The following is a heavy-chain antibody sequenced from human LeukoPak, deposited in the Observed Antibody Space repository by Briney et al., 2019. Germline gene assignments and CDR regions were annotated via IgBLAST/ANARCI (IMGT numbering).Heavy chain of an antibody. J-gene: IGHJ4*02. CDR3: ARPGYCSSTSCYLDY. Sequence: SETLSLTCTVSGGSISSSSYYWGWIRQPPGKGLEWIGSIYYSGSTYYNPSLKSRVTISVDTSKNQFSPKLSSVTAADTAVYYCARPGYCSSTSCYLDYWGQGTLVTVSS. V-gene: IGHV4-39*01. CDR1: GGSISSSSYY. D-gene: IGHD2-2*01. CDR2: IYYSGST.